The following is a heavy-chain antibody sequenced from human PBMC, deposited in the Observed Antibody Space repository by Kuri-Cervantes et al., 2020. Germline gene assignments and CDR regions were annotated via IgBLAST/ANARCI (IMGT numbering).Heavy chain of an antibody. Sequence: GESLKISFAAPGFTFSSYGMHWDRQAPGKGLEWVAVIWYEGSNKYYADSVKCRFTISRDNSKNTLYLQMNSLSAEDTAVYYCARPKYCGGGSCLLKPSPYYYYGMDVWGQGTTVTVSS. D-gene: IGHD2-15*01. CDR2: IWYEGSNK. V-gene: IGHV3-33*01. CDR1: GFTFSSYG. CDR3: ARPKYCGGGSCLLKPSPYYYYGMDV. J-gene: IGHJ6*02.